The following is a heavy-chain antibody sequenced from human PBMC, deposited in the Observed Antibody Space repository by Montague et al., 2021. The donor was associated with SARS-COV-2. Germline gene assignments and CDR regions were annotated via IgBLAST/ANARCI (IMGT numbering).Heavy chain of an antibody. J-gene: IGHJ2*01. D-gene: IGHD3-10*01. V-gene: IGHV4-39*07. CDR1: GGSIGNYSYY. Sequence: SETLSLTCTVSGGSIGNYSYYWVWVRQPPGKGRDWIASLYYTGGSFYXPSLIIPVTKSFDTSKNQLSLNLASVTAADTAVYYCAREFEGDFDLWGRGTLVTVSS. CDR3: AREFEGDFDL. CDR2: LYYTGGS.